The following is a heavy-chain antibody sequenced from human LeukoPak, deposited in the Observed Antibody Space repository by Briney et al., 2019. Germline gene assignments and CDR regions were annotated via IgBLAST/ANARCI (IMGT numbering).Heavy chain of an antibody. CDR2: IIPIFGTA. V-gene: IGHV1-69*13. D-gene: IGHD6-13*01. J-gene: IGHJ4*02. Sequence: ASVKVSCKASGGTFSSYVISWVRQAPGQGLEWMGGIIPIFGTANYAQKFQGRVTITADESTSTAYMELSSLRSEDTAVYYCASSQRAYSSSWNYWGQGTLVTVSS. CDR1: GGTFSSYV. CDR3: ASSQRAYSSSWNY.